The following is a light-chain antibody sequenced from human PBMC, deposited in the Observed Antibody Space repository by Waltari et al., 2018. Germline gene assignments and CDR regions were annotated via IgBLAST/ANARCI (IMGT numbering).Light chain of an antibody. CDR1: SRDLATYDF. Sequence: QSALTQPASVSGSPGQSLTISCAGSSRDLATYDFVTWYQQLPGTVPKLILFDVNKRPSGISARFSGSKSGNTASLTISGLLPEDEADYFCLSYTTSYTWLFGGGTRVTVL. J-gene: IGLJ3*02. V-gene: IGLV2-14*03. CDR3: LSYTTSYTWL. CDR2: DVN.